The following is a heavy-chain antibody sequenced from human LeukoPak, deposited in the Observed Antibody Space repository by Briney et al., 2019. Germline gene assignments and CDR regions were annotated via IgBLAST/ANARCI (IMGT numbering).Heavy chain of an antibody. D-gene: IGHD3-22*01. Sequence: PGGSLRLSCGVSGFTFGSYAMTWVRQAPGKGLEWISYISTSGDTMYYADSVKGRFTISRDNAKNSVYLHMNSLRAEDTAVYYCARDVDESYYYDSSGNPSGAVDIWGQGTTVTVSS. CDR2: ISTSGDTM. V-gene: IGHV3-48*03. J-gene: IGHJ3*02. CDR1: GFTFGSYA. CDR3: ARDVDESYYYDSSGNPSGAVDI.